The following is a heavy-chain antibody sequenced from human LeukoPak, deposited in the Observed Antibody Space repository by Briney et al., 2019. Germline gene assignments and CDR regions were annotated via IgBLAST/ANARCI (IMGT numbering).Heavy chain of an antibody. V-gene: IGHV3-30*18. Sequence: GGSLRLSCAASGFTFSDYGMHWVRQAPGKGLEWVAVISYDESWKHYADSVKGRFTVSRDNSKNTLYLQMNSLRAEDTAVYYCAKGRPRMAVAVREFDYWGQGILVTVSS. CDR2: ISYDESWK. J-gene: IGHJ4*02. D-gene: IGHD6-19*01. CDR3: AKGRPRMAVAVREFDY. CDR1: GFTFSDYG.